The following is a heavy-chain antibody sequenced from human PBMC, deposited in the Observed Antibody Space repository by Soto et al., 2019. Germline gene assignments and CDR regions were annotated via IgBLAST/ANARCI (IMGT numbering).Heavy chain of an antibody. Sequence: EVQLLESGGGLVQPGGSLRPSCAASGFTFSSYAMSWVRQAPGKGLEWVSAISGDGDSTYYADSAKGRFAISRDNSKNTLYLQMNSLRAEDTALYYCAKDTLQSTSWYEYFDYWGQGTLVTVSS. D-gene: IGHD6-13*01. CDR3: AKDTLQSTSWYEYFDY. J-gene: IGHJ4*02. CDR1: GFTFSSYA. CDR2: ISGDGDST. V-gene: IGHV3-23*01.